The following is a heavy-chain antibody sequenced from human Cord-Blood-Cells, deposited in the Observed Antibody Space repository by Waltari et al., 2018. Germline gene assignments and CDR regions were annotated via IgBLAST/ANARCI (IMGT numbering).Heavy chain of an antibody. CDR2: ISYDGSNK. V-gene: IGHV3-30*04. CDR1: GFTFSSYA. Sequence: QVQLVESGGGVVQPGRSLRLSCAASGFTFSSYAMHCVRQAPGKGLGWVAVISYDGSNKYYADSVKGRFTISRDNSKNTLYLQMNSLRAEDTAVYYCARQVSTNDAFDIWGQGTMVTVSS. CDR3: ARQVSTNDAFDI. J-gene: IGHJ3*02.